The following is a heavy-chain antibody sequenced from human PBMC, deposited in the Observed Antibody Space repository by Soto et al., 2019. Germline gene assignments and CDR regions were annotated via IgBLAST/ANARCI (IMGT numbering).Heavy chain of an antibody. V-gene: IGHV3-48*02. CDR2: ISSSSSTI. D-gene: IGHD1-26*01. Sequence: EVQLVETGGGLVQPGGSPRLSCAASGFTLSSYSMNWVRQSPGKGLEWVSYISSSSSTIYYVDSVKGRFTISIDNATNSLYLQKNSLRDEETAVYYCAKDRAGDQYGLDVWGQGTTVTVSS. CDR3: AKDRAGDQYGLDV. CDR1: GFTLSSYS. J-gene: IGHJ6*02.